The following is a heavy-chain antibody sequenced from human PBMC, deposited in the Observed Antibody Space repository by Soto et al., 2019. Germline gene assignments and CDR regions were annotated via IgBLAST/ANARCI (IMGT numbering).Heavy chain of an antibody. V-gene: IGHV1-69*04. CDR3: ARDLQQVIKSYYYYYMGV. Sequence: SVKVSCKASGGTFSSYTISWVRQAPGQGLEWMGRIIPILGIANYAQKFQGRVTITADKSTSTAYMELSSLRSEDTAVYYCARDLQQVIKSYYYYYMGVWGKGTTVTVSS. D-gene: IGHD6-13*01. CDR2: IIPILGIA. CDR1: GGTFSSYT. J-gene: IGHJ6*03.